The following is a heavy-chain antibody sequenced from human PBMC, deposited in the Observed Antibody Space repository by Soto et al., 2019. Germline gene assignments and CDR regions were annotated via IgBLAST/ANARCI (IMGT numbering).Heavy chain of an antibody. CDR2: IYSSGSA. V-gene: IGHV4-4*07. CDR3: ATIVGANDY. D-gene: IGHD1-26*01. CDR1: RASIYTYS. J-gene: IGHJ4*02. Sequence: PSETLSLTCTVSRASIYTYSWTWIRQPAGRGLQWIGHIYSSGSANYSPSLKSRVSMSVDSSKNQISLKLSSVTPAHSAVYYCATIVGANDYWGQGTLVTVSS.